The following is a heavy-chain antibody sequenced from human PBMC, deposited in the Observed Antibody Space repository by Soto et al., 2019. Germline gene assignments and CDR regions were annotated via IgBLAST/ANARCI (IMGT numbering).Heavy chain of an antibody. V-gene: IGHV3-7*01. CDR3: TTDRGYLTFDH. CDR1: GITFRHSW. J-gene: IGHJ4*02. CDR2: IKEDGSAV. Sequence: GGSLRLSCVVSGITFRHSWLNWVRQAPGKGLEWVANIKEDGSAVYYVDSVQGRFTISRDNAKNSLYLQMNSLRAEDTAVYYCTTDRGYLTFDHWGRGTLVTVSS. D-gene: IGHD3-22*01.